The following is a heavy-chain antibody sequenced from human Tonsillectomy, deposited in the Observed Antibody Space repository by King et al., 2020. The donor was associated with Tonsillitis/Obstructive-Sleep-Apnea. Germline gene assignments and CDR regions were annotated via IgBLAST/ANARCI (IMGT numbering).Heavy chain of an antibody. V-gene: IGHV1-18*01. CDR2: ISAYNGNT. CDR1: GYTFTSYG. J-gene: IGHJ4*02. D-gene: IGHD3-3*01. CDR3: ARDVGGVLEWLLPFTY. Sequence: QLVQSGADVKKPGASVKVSCKASGYTFTSYGITWVRQAPGQGLEWMGWISAYNGNTNYAQKFQGRVTMTTDTSTSTAYMELRSLRSDDTAVYYCARDVGGVLEWLLPFTYWGQGTLVTVSS.